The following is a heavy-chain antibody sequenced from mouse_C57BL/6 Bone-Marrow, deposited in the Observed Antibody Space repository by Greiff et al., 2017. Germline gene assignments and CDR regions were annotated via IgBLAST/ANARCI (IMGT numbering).Heavy chain of an antibody. J-gene: IGHJ3*01. Sequence: QVQLQQPGAELVKPGASVKLSCKASGYTFTSYWMHWVKQRPGRGLEWIGRIVPNSGGTKYNEKFKSKATLTVDKPSSTAYMQLSSLTSEDSAVYYCARSRGYYGSSPWFAYWGQGTLVTVSA. CDR1: GYTFTSYW. CDR3: ARSRGYYGSSPWFAY. CDR2: IVPNSGGT. D-gene: IGHD1-1*01. V-gene: IGHV1-72*01.